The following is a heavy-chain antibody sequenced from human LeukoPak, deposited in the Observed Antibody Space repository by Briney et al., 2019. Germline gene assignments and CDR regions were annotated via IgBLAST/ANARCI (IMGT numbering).Heavy chain of an antibody. CDR1: GYTFTGYY. Sequence: ASVKVSCKASGYTFTGYYMHWVRQAPGQGLEWMGWINPNSGGTNYAQKFQGRVTITRDTSISTAYMELSRLRSDDTAVYYCAREGAAGTQHDAFDIWGQGTMVTVSS. CDR2: INPNSGGT. CDR3: AREGAAGTQHDAFDI. J-gene: IGHJ3*02. V-gene: IGHV1-2*02. D-gene: IGHD6-13*01.